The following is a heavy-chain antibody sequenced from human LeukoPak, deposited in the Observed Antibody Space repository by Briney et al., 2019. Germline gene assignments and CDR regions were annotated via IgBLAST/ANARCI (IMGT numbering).Heavy chain of an antibody. Sequence: GSRRLSGAAAVFPLSSYCRDGVGRAPGQGVEWVTTIKQDGSEKYYVDSLTGRFTISRDNAKNSLYLQLNNLRAEATAVYYCATSRTLDPSGQGNPVIASS. CDR3: ATSRTLDP. CDR1: VFPLSSYC. CDR2: IKQDGSEK. J-gene: IGHJ5*02. V-gene: IGHV3-7*03.